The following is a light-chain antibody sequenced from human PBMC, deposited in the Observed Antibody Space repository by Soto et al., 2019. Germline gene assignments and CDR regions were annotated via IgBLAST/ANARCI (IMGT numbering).Light chain of an antibody. CDR3: QQYHNWPIT. Sequence: EIVLTQSPATLSLSPGERATLSCRASQSVSGYLAWHQQKPGQAPRILMYDASTRATGIPARFSGSGSGTEFTLTISSLQSEDFAVYYCQQYHNWPITFGQGTRLEIK. CDR2: DAS. CDR1: QSVSGY. J-gene: IGKJ5*01. V-gene: IGKV3-15*01.